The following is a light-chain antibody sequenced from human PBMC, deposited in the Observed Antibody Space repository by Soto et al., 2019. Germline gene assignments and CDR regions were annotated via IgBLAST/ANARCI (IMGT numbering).Light chain of an antibody. CDR3: SSYTSSSTL. Sequence: QSALTQPASVSGSPGQSITISCTGTSSDVGGYNYVSWYQQHPGKAPKLMIYDVSNRPSGVSNRFSGSKSGNTASLTISGLQAEDEADYDCSSYTSSSTLLGTGTKLTVL. CDR2: DVS. V-gene: IGLV2-14*01. CDR1: SSDVGGYNY. J-gene: IGLJ1*01.